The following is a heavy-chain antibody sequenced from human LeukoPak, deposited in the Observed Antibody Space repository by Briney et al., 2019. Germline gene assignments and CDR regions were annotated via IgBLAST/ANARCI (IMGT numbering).Heavy chain of an antibody. Sequence: GGSLRLSCAASGFTFSNAWMSWVRQAPGKGLEWVGRIKSKTDGGTTAYAAPGKGRFTISRDDSKNTLYLQMNSLKTEDTAVYYCTTVVVPAASRYYYYYYGMDVWGQGTTVTVSS. V-gene: IGHV3-15*01. CDR3: TTVVVPAASRYYYYYYGMDV. CDR2: IKSKTDGGTT. J-gene: IGHJ6*02. D-gene: IGHD2-2*01. CDR1: GFTFSNAW.